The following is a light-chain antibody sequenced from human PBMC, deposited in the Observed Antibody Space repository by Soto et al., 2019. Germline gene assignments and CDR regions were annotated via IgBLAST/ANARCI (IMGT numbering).Light chain of an antibody. V-gene: IGLV2-8*01. CDR1: RSDVGGYNY. CDR2: EVN. Sequence: QSALTQARTGCGLPWQSGTISCTGTRSDVGGYNYVSWYQQHPGKAPKLMIYEVNKRPSGVPDRFSGSKSGNTASLTVSGLQAEDEADYYCSSYAGSNNYVFGTGTKVTVL. J-gene: IGLJ1*01. CDR3: SSYAGSNNYV.